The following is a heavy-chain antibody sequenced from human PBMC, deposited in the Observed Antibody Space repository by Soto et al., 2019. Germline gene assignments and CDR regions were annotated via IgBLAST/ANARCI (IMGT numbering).Heavy chain of an antibody. CDR1: GFTFSRYA. Sequence: QVLLVDSGGGVVQPGRSLRLSCAASGFTFSRYAMNWVRQAPGKGLEWVALISHAGINKYYADSVRGRFTISRDSSTNTLYLQMNSLRAADTAVYYCGRCTSTSCHLGSDYWGQGTLVTVSS. CDR3: GRCTSTSCHLGSDY. J-gene: IGHJ4*02. D-gene: IGHD2-2*01. V-gene: IGHV3-30-3*01. CDR2: ISHAGINK.